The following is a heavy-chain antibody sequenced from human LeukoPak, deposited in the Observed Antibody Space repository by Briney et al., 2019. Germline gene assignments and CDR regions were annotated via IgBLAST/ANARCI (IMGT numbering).Heavy chain of an antibody. CDR1: GFTFSSYS. CDR2: ISSSSSSI. CDR3: ASQIAAAGAFDI. Sequence: GGSLRLSCAASGFTFSSYSMNWVRQAPGKGLEWVSSISSSSSSIYYADSVKGRFTISRDNAKNSLYLQMNSLRAEDTAVYYCASQIAAAGAFDIWGQGTMVTVSS. V-gene: IGHV3-21*01. J-gene: IGHJ3*02. D-gene: IGHD6-13*01.